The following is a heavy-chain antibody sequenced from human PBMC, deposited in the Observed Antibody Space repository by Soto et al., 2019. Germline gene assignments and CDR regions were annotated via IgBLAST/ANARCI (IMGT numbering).Heavy chain of an antibody. J-gene: IGHJ4*02. Sequence: GGSLRLSCAASGFTFSSYSMHWVRQAPGRGLEWVSYISSTSSTIYYADSVKGRFTISRDNAKNSLYLQMNSLRAEDTAVYYCARGYYYGSGPSDYWGQGTLVTVSS. V-gene: IGHV3-48*01. D-gene: IGHD3-10*01. CDR3: ARGYYYGSGPSDY. CDR2: ISSTSSTI. CDR1: GFTFSSYS.